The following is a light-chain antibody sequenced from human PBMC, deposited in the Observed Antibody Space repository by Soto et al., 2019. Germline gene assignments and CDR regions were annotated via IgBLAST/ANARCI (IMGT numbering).Light chain of an antibody. CDR2: GAS. V-gene: IGKV3-20*01. Sequence: EVVLTQSPGTLSLSPGERATLSCRASQSVSNSFLAWYQQRPGQAPSLLMYGASQRATGIPDRFSGSGSGTHLTLTISRLEPEDFAVYYCQHYKAFGGGTKGDIK. J-gene: IGKJ4*01. CDR1: QSVSNSF. CDR3: QHYKA.